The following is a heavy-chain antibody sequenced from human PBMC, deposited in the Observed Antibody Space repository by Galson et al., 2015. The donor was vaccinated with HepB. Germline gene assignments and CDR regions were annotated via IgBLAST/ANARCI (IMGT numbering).Heavy chain of an antibody. CDR1: GFTVSSNC. J-gene: IGHJ3*02. CDR3: ASPTSGSYRRDAFDI. CDR2: IYSCGST. V-gene: IGHV3-66*01. Sequence: SLRLSCAASGFTVSSNCMSWVRQAPVQFLEWLSVIYSCGSTYYADSVKGRFTISRDNSKNTRYLHINSLRAEDTAVYYCASPTSGSYRRDAFDIWGQGTMVTVYS. D-gene: IGHD1-26*01.